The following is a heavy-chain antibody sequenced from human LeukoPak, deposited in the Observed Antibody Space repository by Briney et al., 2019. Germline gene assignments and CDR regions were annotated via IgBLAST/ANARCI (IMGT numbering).Heavy chain of an antibody. J-gene: IGHJ5*01. CDR3: AKRQLGIQSSKWFDS. V-gene: IGHV3-48*01. D-gene: IGHD7-27*01. CDR1: GFTFSSCS. CDR2: ISSSGITI. Sequence: PGGSLRLSCAASGFTFSSCSMNWVRQAPGKGLEWVSYISSSGITIYYADSVKGRLTISRDNAKNSLYLQMDSLRPEDTAVYYCAKRQLGIQSSKWFDSWGQGTLVTVSS.